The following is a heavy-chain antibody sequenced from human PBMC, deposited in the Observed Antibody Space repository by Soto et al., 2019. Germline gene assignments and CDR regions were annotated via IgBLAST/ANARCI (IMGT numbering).Heavy chain of an antibody. D-gene: IGHD3-10*02. Sequence: GGSLRLSCAASGFTFSSYSMNWVRQAPGKGLEWVSSISSSSSNIYYADSVKGRFTISRDNAKNSLYLQMNSLRAEDTAVYYCARDLFDYYYYMDVWGKGTTVTVSS. V-gene: IGHV3-21*01. CDR3: ARDLFDYYYYMDV. CDR2: ISSSSSNI. CDR1: GFTFSSYS. J-gene: IGHJ6*03.